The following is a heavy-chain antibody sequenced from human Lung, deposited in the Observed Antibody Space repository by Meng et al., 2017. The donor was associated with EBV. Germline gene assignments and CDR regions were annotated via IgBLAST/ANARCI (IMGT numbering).Heavy chain of an antibody. V-gene: IGHV6-1*01. Sequence: QVQLQQSGPGLVKPSXTLSLTCAISGDSVSSNSSAWNWIRQSPSRGLEWLGRTYYRSKWYNDYAVSVKSRISINSDTSKNQFSLQLNSVTPEDTAVYYCARDGGSYYRELISRGQGTLVTVSS. CDR3: ARDGGSYYRELIS. D-gene: IGHD1-26*01. CDR2: TYYRSKWYN. J-gene: IGHJ4*02. CDR1: GDSVSSNSSA.